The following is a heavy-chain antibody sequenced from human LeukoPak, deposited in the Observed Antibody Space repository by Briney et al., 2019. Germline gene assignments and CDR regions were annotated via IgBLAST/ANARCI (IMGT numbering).Heavy chain of an antibody. D-gene: IGHD3-22*01. V-gene: IGHV3-23*01. CDR2: ISGSGATT. CDR1: GFSFRTYA. Sequence: GGSLRLSCAASGFSFRTYAMTWVRQAPGKGLEWVSSISGSGATTYNADPLKGRFTISRDNSENTLYLQMNSLRAEDTAVYYCVKESTSSGYYYAPGYWGQGTLVTVS. CDR3: VKESTSSGYYYAPGY. J-gene: IGHJ4*02.